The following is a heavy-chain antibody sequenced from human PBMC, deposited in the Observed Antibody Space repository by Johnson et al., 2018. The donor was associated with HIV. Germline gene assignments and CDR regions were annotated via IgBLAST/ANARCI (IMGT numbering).Heavy chain of an antibody. J-gene: IGHJ3*02. D-gene: IGHD4-11*01. CDR2: IKSKSDGGTT. V-gene: IGHV3-15*01. CDR1: GFTFSNAW. Sequence: VQLVESGGGLVKPGVSLRLSCAASGFTFSNAWMSWVRQAPGKGLEWVGRIKSKSDGGTTDSAAPVKGRFTISRDDSKNTLYLKMNSPKTDDTAMYCCPTACCPTLLDAFDIWGQGTMVTVSS. CDR3: PTACCPTLLDAFDI.